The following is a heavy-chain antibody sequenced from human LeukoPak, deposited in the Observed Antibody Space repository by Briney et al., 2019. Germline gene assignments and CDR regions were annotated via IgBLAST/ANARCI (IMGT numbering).Heavy chain of an antibody. J-gene: IGHJ5*02. CDR1: GGSISSYY. D-gene: IGHD6-13*01. Sequence: SETLSLTCTVSGGSISSYYWSWIRQPPGKGLEWIGDIYYSGSTNYNPSLKSRVTISVDTSKNQFSLKLSSVTAADTAVYYCARGRRAAAGSNWFDPWGQGTLVTVSS. CDR2: IYYSGST. CDR3: ARGRRAAAGSNWFDP. V-gene: IGHV4-59*01.